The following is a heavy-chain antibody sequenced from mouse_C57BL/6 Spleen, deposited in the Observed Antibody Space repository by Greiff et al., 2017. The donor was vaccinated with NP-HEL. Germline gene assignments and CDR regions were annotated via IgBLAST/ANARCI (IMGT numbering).Heavy chain of an antibody. D-gene: IGHD1-1*01. J-gene: IGHJ2*01. V-gene: IGHV1-78*01. CDR1: GYTFTDHT. CDR3: ARGHYYGSREDYFDY. CDR2: IYPRYGST. Sequence: QVQLQQSDAELVKPGSSFHISCNFSGYTFTDHTIHWMKQRPEQGLEWIGYIYPRYGSTKYNEKFKGKATLTADKSSSTAYMQLNSLTSEDSAVYFCARGHYYGSREDYFDYWGQGTTL.